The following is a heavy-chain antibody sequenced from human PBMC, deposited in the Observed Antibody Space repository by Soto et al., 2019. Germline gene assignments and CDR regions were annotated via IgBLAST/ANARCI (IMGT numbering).Heavy chain of an antibody. CDR3: AHLNTRGYYFDY. CDR2: VYWNNDK. Sequence: QITLKEPGPMLVKPTQTLTLTCSFSGFSLTTSQVGVGWIRQPPGKALEWLAHVYWNNDKYYSLSLKSRLTITKDASRSQVVLTMTNMDPVDTATYYCAHLNTRGYYFDYRGQGALVTVSS. J-gene: IGHJ4*02. CDR1: GFSLTTSQVG. V-gene: IGHV2-5*01.